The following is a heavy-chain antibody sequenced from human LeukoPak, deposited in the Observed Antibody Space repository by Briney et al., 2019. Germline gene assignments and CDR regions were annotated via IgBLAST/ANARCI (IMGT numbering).Heavy chain of an antibody. Sequence: SETLSLTCTVSGASLNPYYWSWIRQPAGKELEWIGRIFPSGLTNYNPSLKSRVTMSVDTSKNQFSLKLTSVTAADTAVYYCAKDRSSRFSMDWFDPWGQGTLVTV. V-gene: IGHV4-4*07. CDR2: IFPSGLT. CDR1: GASLNPYY. CDR3: AKDRSSRFSMDWFDP. J-gene: IGHJ5*02. D-gene: IGHD6-13*01.